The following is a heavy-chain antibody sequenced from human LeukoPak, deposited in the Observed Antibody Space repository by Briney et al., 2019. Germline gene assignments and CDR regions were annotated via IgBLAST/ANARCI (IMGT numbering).Heavy chain of an antibody. CDR2: INWNGGST. J-gene: IGHJ4*02. Sequence: PGGSLRLSCAASGFTFDDYGINWVRQAPGKGLELVSGINWNGGSTGYADSVKGRFTISRDNAKNSLYLQMDNLRAEDTAFYYCVRDRLPVADYYFDYWGQGTLVTVSS. CDR3: VRDRLPVADYYFDY. D-gene: IGHD6-19*01. V-gene: IGHV3-20*04. CDR1: GFTFDDYG.